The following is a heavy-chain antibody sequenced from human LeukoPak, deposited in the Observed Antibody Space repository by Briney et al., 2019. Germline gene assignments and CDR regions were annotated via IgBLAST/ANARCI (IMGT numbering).Heavy chain of an antibody. J-gene: IGHJ5*02. CDR2: IYYSRST. D-gene: IGHD3-10*01. CDR1: GGSISNYY. Sequence: SETLSLTCTVSGGSISNYYWSWIRQPPGKGLEWIGYIYYSRSTNYNPSLKSRVTISVDTSKNQFSLKLSSVTAADTAVYYCARVDYGSGSYRFDPWGQGTLVTVSS. CDR3: ARVDYGSGSYRFDP. V-gene: IGHV4-59*01.